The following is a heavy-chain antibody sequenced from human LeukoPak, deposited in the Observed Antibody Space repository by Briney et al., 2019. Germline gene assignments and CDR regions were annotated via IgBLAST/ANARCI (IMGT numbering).Heavy chain of an antibody. CDR3: AKVAEAAAFDS. CDR2: ISRNSRYI. Sequence: GGSLRLSCAASGFSFSTYSMNWVRQAPGKGLEWVSSISRNSRYIYYADSMRGRFTISRDNAKNSLYLQMNSLKPEDTAVYYCAKVAEAAAFDSWGQGTLVTVSS. V-gene: IGHV3-21*06. CDR1: GFSFSTYS. D-gene: IGHD6-13*01. J-gene: IGHJ4*02.